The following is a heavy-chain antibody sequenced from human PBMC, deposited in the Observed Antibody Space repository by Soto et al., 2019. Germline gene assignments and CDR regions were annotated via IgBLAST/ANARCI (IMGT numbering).Heavy chain of an antibody. Sequence: EVQLLESGGALVQPGGSLRLSCAASGITFSRHAMSWVRQAPGKGLEWVANIKQDGSEKYYVDSVKGRFTISRDNAKNSLYLQMNSLRAEDTAVYYCARDIEWFGLGDYWGQGTLVTVSS. J-gene: IGHJ4*02. CDR1: GITFSRHA. CDR2: IKQDGSEK. D-gene: IGHD3-10*01. CDR3: ARDIEWFGLGDY. V-gene: IGHV3-7*03.